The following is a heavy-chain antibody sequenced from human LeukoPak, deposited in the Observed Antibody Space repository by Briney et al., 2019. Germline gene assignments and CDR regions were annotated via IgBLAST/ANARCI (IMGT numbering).Heavy chain of an antibody. CDR1: GFTFSSYW. V-gene: IGHV3-7*03. CDR3: ARDSEDATYGMDV. J-gene: IGHJ6*02. Sequence: GGSLRLSCAASGFTFSSYWMSWVRQAPGKGLEWVANIKQDGSEKNYVDSVKGRFTISRDNAKNSLYLQMNSLRAEDTAVYYCARDSEDATYGMDVWGQGTTVTVSS. D-gene: IGHD1-1*01. CDR2: IKQDGSEK.